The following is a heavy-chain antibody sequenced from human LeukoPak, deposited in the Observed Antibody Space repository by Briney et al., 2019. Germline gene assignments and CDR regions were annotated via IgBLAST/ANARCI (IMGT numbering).Heavy chain of an antibody. V-gene: IGHV4-38-2*02. CDR1: GYSISNGYY. CDR2: VYHGGNT. D-gene: IGHD1-1*01. CDR3: ARGRVSSSTWYSTYYYYFYMDV. Sequence: SETLSLTCTVSGYSISNGYYWGWIRQPPGKGLEFIGSVYHGGNTYYKASLKSRVTISLDTSKNLFSLRLRSVTAADTAVYFCARGRVSSSTWYSTYYYYFYMDVWGKGTTVTVSS. J-gene: IGHJ6*03.